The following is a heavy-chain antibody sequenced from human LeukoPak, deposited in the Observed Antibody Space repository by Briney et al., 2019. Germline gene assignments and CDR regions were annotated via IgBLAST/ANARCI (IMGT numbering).Heavy chain of an antibody. CDR2: IYSGGST. J-gene: IGHJ4*02. Sequence: GGSLRLSCAASGFTVSSNYMSWVRQAPGKGLEWVSVIYSGGSTYYADSVKGRFTISRDNSKNTLYLQMNSLRAEDTAVYYCARERPGPNCSGGSCYSAYFDYWGQGTLVTVSS. D-gene: IGHD2-15*01. V-gene: IGHV3-66*01. CDR1: GFTVSSNY. CDR3: ARERPGPNCSGGSCYSAYFDY.